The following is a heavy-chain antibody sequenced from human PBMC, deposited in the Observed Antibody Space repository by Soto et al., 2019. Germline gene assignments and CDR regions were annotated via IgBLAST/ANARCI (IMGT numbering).Heavy chain of an antibody. J-gene: IGHJ5*02. D-gene: IGHD2-2*01. Sequence: QVQLQESGPGLLKPSETLSLTCTVSGGSISSGGYYWSWIRQHPGKGLEWIGYIYYSGTTYYNPSLKSRVTISVDTSKNQFSLKLSSVSAAATALYYCARCSLVVVPAPGFDPWGRGTLVTVSS. CDR2: IYYSGTT. V-gene: IGHV4-31*03. CDR1: GGSISSGGYY. CDR3: ARCSLVVVPAPGFDP.